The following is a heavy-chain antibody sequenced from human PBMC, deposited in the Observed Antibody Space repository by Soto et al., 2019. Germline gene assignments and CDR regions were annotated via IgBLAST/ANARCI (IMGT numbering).Heavy chain of an antibody. J-gene: IGHJ6*02. CDR3: ARGDCGGDCKDYYGMDV. CDR1: GYTFTSYY. D-gene: IGHD2-21*02. Sequence: ASVKVSCKASGYTFTSYYMHWVRQAPGQGLEWMGIINPSGGSTSYAQKFQGRVTMTRDTSTSTVYMELSSLRSEDTAVYYCARGDCGGDCKDYYGMDVWGQGTTVTVSS. CDR2: INPSGGST. V-gene: IGHV1-46*01.